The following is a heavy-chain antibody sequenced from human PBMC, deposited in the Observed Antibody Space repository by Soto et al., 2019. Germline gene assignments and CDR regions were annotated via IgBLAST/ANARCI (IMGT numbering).Heavy chain of an antibody. CDR2: INAGNGNT. Sequence: ASVKVSCKASGYTFTSCAMHWVRQAPGQRLEWMGWINAGNGNTKYSQKFQGRVTITRDTSASTAYMELSSLRSEDTAVYYCARRRGYCSGGSCYANWFDPWGQGTLVTVSS. J-gene: IGHJ5*02. V-gene: IGHV1-3*01. D-gene: IGHD2-15*01. CDR1: GYTFTSCA. CDR3: ARRRGYCSGGSCYANWFDP.